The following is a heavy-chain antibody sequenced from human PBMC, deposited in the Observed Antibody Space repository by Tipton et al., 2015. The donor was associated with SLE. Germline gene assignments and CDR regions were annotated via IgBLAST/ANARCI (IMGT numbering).Heavy chain of an antibody. CDR1: GGSFSGYY. J-gene: IGHJ3*02. Sequence: TLSLTCAVYGGSFSGYYWSWIRQPPGKGLEWIGEINHSGSTNYNPSLKSRVTISVDTSKNQFSLKLSSVTAADTAVYYCARGPKVGARDDAFDIWGQGTMVTVSS. D-gene: IGHD1-26*01. V-gene: IGHV4-34*01. CDR2: INHSGST. CDR3: ARGPKVGARDDAFDI.